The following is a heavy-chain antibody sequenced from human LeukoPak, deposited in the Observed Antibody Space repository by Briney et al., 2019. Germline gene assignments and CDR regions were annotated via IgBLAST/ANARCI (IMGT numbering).Heavy chain of an antibody. CDR2: IYPGDSDT. V-gene: IGHV5-51*01. D-gene: IGHD1-26*01. CDR1: GYSFTCYW. J-gene: IGHJ4*02. Sequence: GESLKISCKGSGYSFTCYWIGWVRQMPGKGLEWMGIIYPGDSDTRYSPSFQGQVTISADKSISTAYLQWSSLKASDTAMYYCARRRDLYSGSYYPFDCWGQGTLVTVSS. CDR3: ARRRDLYSGSYYPFDC.